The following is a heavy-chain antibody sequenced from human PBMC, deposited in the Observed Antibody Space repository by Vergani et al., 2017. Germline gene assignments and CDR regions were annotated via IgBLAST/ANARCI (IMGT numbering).Heavy chain of an antibody. CDR1: GGSISSGGYS. Sequence: QLHLQESGSGLVKPSQTLSLTCAVSGGSISSGGYSWSWIRQPPGKGLEWIGYIYHSGSTYYNPSLKSRVTISVDTSKNQFSLKLSSVTAADTAVYYCARKRAVPIDYWGQGTLVTVSS. J-gene: IGHJ4*02. CDR2: IYHSGST. D-gene: IGHD6-19*01. V-gene: IGHV4-30-2*01. CDR3: ARKRAVPIDY.